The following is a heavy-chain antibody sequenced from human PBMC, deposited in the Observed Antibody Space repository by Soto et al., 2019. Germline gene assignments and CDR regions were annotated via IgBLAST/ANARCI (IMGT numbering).Heavy chain of an antibody. CDR1: GGTFGSYA. D-gene: IGHD2-2*01. V-gene: IGHV1-69*01. CDR2: IIPIPGTA. CDR3: ARSQGSSTSLELYYYYYYGMDV. Sequence: QVQLVQSGAEVKKPGSSVKVSCKASGGTFGSYAISWVRQAPGQGLEWMGGIIPIPGTANYAQKFQGRVTIAADESTGTAYMELSSLRSEDTAVYYCARSQGSSTSLELYYYYYYGMDVCGQGTTVTVSS. J-gene: IGHJ6*02.